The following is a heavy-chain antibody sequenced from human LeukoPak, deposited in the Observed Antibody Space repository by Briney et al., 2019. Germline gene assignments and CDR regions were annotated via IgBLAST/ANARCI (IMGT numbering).Heavy chain of an antibody. V-gene: IGHV1-2*02. CDR2: INPNSGGT. J-gene: IGHJ5*02. Sequence: ASVKVSCKASGYTFTGYYMHWVRQAPGQGLEWMGWINPNSGGTNYAQKFQGRVTMTRDTSISTAYMELSSLRSEDTAVYYCARESRTVQMATSMHGHWFDPWGQGTLVTVSS. CDR3: ARESRTVQMATSMHGHWFDP. CDR1: GYTFTGYY. D-gene: IGHD5-24*01.